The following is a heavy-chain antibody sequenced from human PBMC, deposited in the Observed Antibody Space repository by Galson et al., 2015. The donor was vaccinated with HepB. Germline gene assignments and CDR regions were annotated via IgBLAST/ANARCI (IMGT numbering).Heavy chain of an antibody. J-gene: IGHJ4*02. V-gene: IGHV1-18*01. Sequence: SVKVSCKASGYTFTSYGISWVRQAPGQGLEWMGWISAYNGNTNYAQKLQGRVTMTTDTSTSTAYMELRSLRSDDTAVYYCARAEGVLNYYDSSGFSDYWGQGTLVTVSS. CDR2: ISAYNGNT. CDR1: GYTFTSYG. D-gene: IGHD3-22*01. CDR3: ARAEGVLNYYDSSGFSDY.